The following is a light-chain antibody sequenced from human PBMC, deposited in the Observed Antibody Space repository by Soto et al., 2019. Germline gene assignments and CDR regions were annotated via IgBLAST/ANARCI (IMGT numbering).Light chain of an antibody. Sequence: DIQMTQSPSTLSAFVRDRVTITCRASQSISSWLAWYQQKPGKAPKLLIYDASSLESGVPSRFSGSGSGTEFTLTISSLQPDDFATYYCLQYHTYRTFGQGTKVDIK. V-gene: IGKV1-5*01. J-gene: IGKJ1*01. CDR3: LQYHTYRT. CDR2: DAS. CDR1: QSISSW.